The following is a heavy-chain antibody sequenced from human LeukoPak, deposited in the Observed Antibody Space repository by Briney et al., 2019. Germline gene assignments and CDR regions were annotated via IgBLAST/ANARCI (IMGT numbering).Heavy chain of an antibody. Sequence: PSETLSLTCTVSGGSISSGGYYWSWIRQHPGKGLEWIGYIYYSGSTYYNPSLKSRVTISVDTSKNQFSLKLCSVTAADTAVYYCARAGILTGPGGPPFVDYWGQGTLVTVSS. CDR3: ARAGILTGPGGPPFVDY. CDR1: GGSISSGGYY. D-gene: IGHD3-9*01. J-gene: IGHJ4*02. CDR2: IYYSGST. V-gene: IGHV4-31*03.